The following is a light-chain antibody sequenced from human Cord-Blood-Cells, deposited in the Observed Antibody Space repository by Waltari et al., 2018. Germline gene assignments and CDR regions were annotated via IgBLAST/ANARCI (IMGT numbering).Light chain of an antibody. CDR2: LAS. V-gene: IGKV2-28*01. CDR1: QSLLHSNGYNY. J-gene: IGKJ2*01. Sequence: DIVMTPSPLSLPVTPREAASISSRSSQSLLHSNGYNYLDWYLQKPGQSPQLMIYLASNRASGVPDGCSGSGAGTDFTLKSSRVEDEDVGVYYCMQDLQTPYTFGQGTKLEIK. CDR3: MQDLQTPYT.